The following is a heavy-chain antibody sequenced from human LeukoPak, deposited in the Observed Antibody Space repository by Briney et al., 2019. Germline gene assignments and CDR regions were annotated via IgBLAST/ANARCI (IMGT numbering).Heavy chain of an antibody. J-gene: IGHJ4*02. Sequence: SETLSLPCTVSGGSISSYYWSWIRQPPGKGLEWIGYIYYSGSTNYNPSLKSRVTISVDTSKNQFSLKLSSVTAADTAVYYCARQKGYSSGWYFDYWGQGTPVSVSS. D-gene: IGHD6-19*01. CDR2: IYYSGST. V-gene: IGHV4-59*08. CDR3: ARQKGYSSGWYFDY. CDR1: GGSISSYY.